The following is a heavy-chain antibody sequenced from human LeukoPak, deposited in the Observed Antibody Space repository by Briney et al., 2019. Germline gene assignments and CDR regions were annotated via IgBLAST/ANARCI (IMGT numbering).Heavy chain of an antibody. CDR2: IRYDGSNK. J-gene: IGHJ6*03. Sequence: GGSLRLSCAASGFTFSTYGMHWVRQAPGKGLEWVAFIRYDGSNKYYADSVKGRFTISRDNSKNTLYLQMNSLRAEDTAVYYCAKVLLGYYYDSSGYYNYTDVWGKGTTVTVSS. CDR3: AKVLLGYYYDSSGYYNYTDV. D-gene: IGHD3-22*01. V-gene: IGHV3-30*02. CDR1: GFTFSTYG.